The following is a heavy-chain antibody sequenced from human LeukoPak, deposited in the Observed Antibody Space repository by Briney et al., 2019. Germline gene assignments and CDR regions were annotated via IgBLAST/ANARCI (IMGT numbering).Heavy chain of an antibody. CDR3: ARKKVDVVSTYDY. D-gene: IGHD5/OR15-5a*01. V-gene: IGHV1-2*02. J-gene: IGHJ4*02. CDR2: INPHSGAT. Sequence: GASVKVSCKTSGYTFIGYYIHWLRQAPGQGLEWMGWINPHSGATHSAQKFQGRVTMTRDTSISTDYMELSSLTSDDTAVYYCARKKVDVVSTYDYWGQGTLVTVSS. CDR1: GYTFIGYY.